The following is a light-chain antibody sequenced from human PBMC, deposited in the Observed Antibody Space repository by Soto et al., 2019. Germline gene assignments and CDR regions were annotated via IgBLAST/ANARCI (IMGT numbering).Light chain of an antibody. CDR2: DAS. CDR1: QSVSSY. CDR3: QQRSNSFT. V-gene: IGKV3-11*01. J-gene: IGKJ4*01. Sequence: EIVLTQSPATLSLSPGERATLSCRASQSVSSYLAWYQQKPGQAPRLLIYDASNKATDIPARFSGSGSGTDFTLTISSLEPEDFAVYYWQQRSNSFTFGGGTKVEIK.